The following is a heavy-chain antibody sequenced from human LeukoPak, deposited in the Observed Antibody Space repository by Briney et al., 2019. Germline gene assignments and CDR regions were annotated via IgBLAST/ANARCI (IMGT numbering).Heavy chain of an antibody. CDR3: AKPTSYGDYRPTYFDY. V-gene: IGHV3-30*02. CDR1: GFTFSSYG. Sequence: GGSLRLSCAASGFTFSSYGMHWVRQAPGKGLEWVAFIRYDGSNKYYADSVKGRFTISRDNSKNTLYLQMNSLRAEDTAVYYCAKPTSYGDYRPTYFDYWGQGTLVTVSS. CDR2: IRYDGSNK. J-gene: IGHJ4*02. D-gene: IGHD4-17*01.